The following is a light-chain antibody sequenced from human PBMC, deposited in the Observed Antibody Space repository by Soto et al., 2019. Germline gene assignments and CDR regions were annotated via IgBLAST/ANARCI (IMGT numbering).Light chain of an antibody. J-gene: IGKJ1*01. CDR2: KAS. V-gene: IGKV1-5*03. CDR3: QHYNSYSEA. Sequence: DIQMTQSPSTLPAFVGDRVTITCRANQSISTWLAWYQQKPGKAPNLLIYKASRLETGVPSRFSGSGSGTEFTLTINFLQPDDFATYYCQHYNSYSEAFGQGTKVDIK. CDR1: QSISTW.